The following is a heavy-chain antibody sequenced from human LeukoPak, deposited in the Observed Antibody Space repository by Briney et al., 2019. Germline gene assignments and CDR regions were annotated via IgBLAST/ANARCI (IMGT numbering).Heavy chain of an antibody. J-gene: IGHJ4*02. Sequence: SETLSLTCAVSGASVSSHYWSWIRQSPGKGLEWIGHIYHSGTTKYNPSLKSRVTISLDTSMKKFSLKLNSVTAADTAVYYCASTERCSTTCPLDYWGQGTLVTVSS. D-gene: IGHD2-2*01. CDR3: ASTERCSTTCPLDY. CDR2: IYHSGTT. V-gene: IGHV4-59*02. CDR1: GASVSSHY.